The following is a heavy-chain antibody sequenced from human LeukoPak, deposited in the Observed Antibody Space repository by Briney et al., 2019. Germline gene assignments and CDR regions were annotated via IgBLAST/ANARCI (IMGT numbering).Heavy chain of an antibody. CDR2: IYYSGST. V-gene: IGHV4-30-4*01. CDR3: ARADILTGYYYFDY. D-gene: IGHD3-9*01. Sequence: SQTLSLTCTVSGGSISSGDYYWSWIRQPPGKGLEWIGYIYYSGSTYYNPSLKSRVTISVDTSKNQFSLELSSVTAADTAVYYCARADILTGYYYFDYWGQGTLVTVSS. CDR1: GGSISSGDYY. J-gene: IGHJ4*02.